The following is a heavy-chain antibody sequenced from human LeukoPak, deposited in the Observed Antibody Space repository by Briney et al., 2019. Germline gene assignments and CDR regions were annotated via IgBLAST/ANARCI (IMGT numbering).Heavy chain of an antibody. CDR3: VKDRGYSYGEGGY. D-gene: IGHD5-18*01. Sequence: GGSLRLSCSASGFTFSSYAMHWVRQAPGKGLEYVSAISSNGGSTYYADSVKGGFTISRDNSKNTLYLQMSSLRAEDTAVYYCVKDRGYSYGEGGYWGRGTLVTVSS. CDR1: GFTFSSYA. CDR2: ISSNGGST. V-gene: IGHV3-64D*06. J-gene: IGHJ4*02.